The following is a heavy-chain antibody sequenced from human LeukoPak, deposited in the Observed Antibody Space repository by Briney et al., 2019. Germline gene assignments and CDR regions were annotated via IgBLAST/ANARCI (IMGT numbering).Heavy chain of an antibody. J-gene: IGHJ4*02. V-gene: IGHV1-18*01. CDR3: ARDHGGYETEYYFDS. CDR1: GYTFTNFD. D-gene: IGHD5-12*01. Sequence: GASVKVSCKASGYTFTNFDINWVRQAPGQGLEWVGWISAYNGDTKYEQKLQGRVTLTTDASTSTAYMELRSLRSDDTALYYCARDHGGYETEYYFDSWGQGTLVTVSS. CDR2: ISAYNGDT.